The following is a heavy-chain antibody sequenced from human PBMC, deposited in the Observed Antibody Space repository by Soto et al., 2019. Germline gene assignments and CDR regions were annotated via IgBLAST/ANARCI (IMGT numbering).Heavy chain of an antibody. CDR2: ISSSGSTI. CDR3: ARDQVGYCSGGSCYSYYYYYGMDV. Sequence: GGPLRLSCAASGFTFSDYYMGWIGQAPGKGLEWVSYISSSGSTIYYADSVKGRFTISRDNAKNSLYLQMNSLRAEDTAVYYCARDQVGYCSGGSCYSYYYYYGMDVWGQGTTVTVSS. J-gene: IGHJ6*02. CDR1: GFTFSDYY. D-gene: IGHD2-15*01. V-gene: IGHV3-11*01.